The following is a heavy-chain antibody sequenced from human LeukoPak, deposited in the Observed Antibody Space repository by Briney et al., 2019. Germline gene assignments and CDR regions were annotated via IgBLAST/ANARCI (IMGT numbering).Heavy chain of an antibody. CDR2: KYYSGSA. CDR1: GVSISDGRYY. D-gene: IGHD2-2*01. J-gene: IGHJ3*02. CDR3: ATPYCSSISCLDVFNI. Sequence: PSETLSLTCNVSGVSISDGRYYWAWIRQHPGKGLEWIGYKYYSGSAKYNPSLKSRLTISVDTPNNQFSLQLRSVTAADTAMYYCATPYCSSISCLDVFNIWGQGRVVTVSS. V-gene: IGHV4-31*03.